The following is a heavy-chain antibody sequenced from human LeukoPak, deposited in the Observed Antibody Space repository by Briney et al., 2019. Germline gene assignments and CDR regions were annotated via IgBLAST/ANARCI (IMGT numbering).Heavy chain of an antibody. V-gene: IGHV4-4*07. J-gene: IGHJ4*02. Sequence: SGTLSLTCTVSGASVNDNYWSWSRQPAGKTLEWIGRIYTDGGTNYNPSLKSRVAISVDTSTNQFSLFLRSVTAADTAIYYCTIGSSSGSLAYWGQGTLVTVSS. D-gene: IGHD2-15*01. CDR1: GASVNDNY. CDR3: TIGSSSGSLAY. CDR2: IYTDGGT.